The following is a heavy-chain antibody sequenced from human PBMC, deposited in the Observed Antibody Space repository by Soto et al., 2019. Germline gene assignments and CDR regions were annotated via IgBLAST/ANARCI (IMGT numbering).Heavy chain of an antibody. Sequence: EVQLVESGGGLVQPGGSLRLSCEASGFTLSSYWMSWIRQAPGKGLEWVANTRQDGGQSYLVDSVQGRFTISRDNAQNSVYLQMISRRAEDTAVYYCVRFRSTCWHFDSCGQGTLFTVSS. V-gene: IGHV3-7*01. CDR2: TRQDGGQS. J-gene: IGHJ4*02. D-gene: IGHD6-19*01. CDR1: GFTLSSYW. CDR3: VRFRSTCWHFDS.